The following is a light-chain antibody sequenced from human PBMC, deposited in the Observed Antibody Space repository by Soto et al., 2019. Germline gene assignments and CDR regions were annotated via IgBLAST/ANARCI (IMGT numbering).Light chain of an antibody. J-gene: IGKJ2*01. CDR3: QQRSNWYT. CDR1: QSVSSY. V-gene: IGKV3-11*01. Sequence: EIVLTQSPATLSLSPGERATLSCRASQSVSSYLAWYQQKPGQAPRLLIYDASNRATGIPARFSGFGSGTDFTLTISSLEPEDCAVYYCQQRSNWYTFGQGTKLEI. CDR2: DAS.